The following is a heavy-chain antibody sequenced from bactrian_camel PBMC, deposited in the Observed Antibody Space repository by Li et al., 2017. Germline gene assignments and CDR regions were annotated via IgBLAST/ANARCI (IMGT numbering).Heavy chain of an antibody. V-gene: IGHV3S53*01. CDR3: AADLVWNRLPCVWRLKDY. CDR1: GYIGSNYV. Sequence: HVQLVESGGGSVQAGGSLRLSCAASGYIGSNYVMGWFRQIPGKEREGVAAIDGDGTSLYVGSVKGRFNISKDNAKKTLYLQMNGLKPADTGMYYCAADLVWNRLPCVWRLKDYRGQGTQVTVS. J-gene: IGHJ4*01. D-gene: IGHD7*01. CDR2: IDGDGTS.